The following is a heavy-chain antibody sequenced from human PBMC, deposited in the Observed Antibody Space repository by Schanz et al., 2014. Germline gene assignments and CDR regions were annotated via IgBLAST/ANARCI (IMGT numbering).Heavy chain of an antibody. Sequence: QVPLVQSGAEAKKPGASVTVSCKASCYTFTSHGISWVRQAPGQGLEWMGWINVGNGNMKYSQKFQGRVTSTADKSTFTAYMNVSSVRSEDTAVYYCASSGAGYSSSWDFDYWGQGTLVTVSS. CDR2: INVGNGNM. J-gene: IGHJ4*02. CDR3: ASSGAGYSSSWDFDY. D-gene: IGHD6-13*01. V-gene: IGHV1-18*01. CDR1: CYTFTSHG.